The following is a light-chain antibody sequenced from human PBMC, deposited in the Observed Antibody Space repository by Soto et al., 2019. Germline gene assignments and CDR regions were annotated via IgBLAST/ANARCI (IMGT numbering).Light chain of an antibody. CDR1: QSISSW. CDR3: QQDNSYSWT. CDR2: DAS. J-gene: IGKJ1*01. V-gene: IGKV1-5*01. Sequence: DIQMTQNNSTVSGSGGDRVSVTCRASQSISSWLAWYQQKPGKAPKLLIYDASSLESGVPSRFRGSGSGTEFTLTTSSLQPDEVATYYSQQDNSYSWTFGQETKV.